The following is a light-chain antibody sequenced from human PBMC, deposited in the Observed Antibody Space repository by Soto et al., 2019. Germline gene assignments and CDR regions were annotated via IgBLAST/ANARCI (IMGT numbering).Light chain of an antibody. Sequence: DIQMTQSPSSLSASVGDRVTITCRASESISSYLNWYQQKPGKAPKLLIYATSSLQSGVPSRFSGNASRTDFTLTISSLQPEDFATYYCQQSYTLTLTFGGGTKVEIK. J-gene: IGKJ4*01. CDR3: QQSYTLTLT. CDR2: ATS. V-gene: IGKV1-39*01. CDR1: ESISSY.